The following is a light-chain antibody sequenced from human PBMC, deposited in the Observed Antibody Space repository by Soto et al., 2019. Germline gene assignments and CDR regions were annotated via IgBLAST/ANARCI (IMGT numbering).Light chain of an antibody. V-gene: IGKV1-39*01. CDR2: ATS. CDR1: QAIHSY. J-gene: IGKJ4*01. Sequence: DIQMTQSPSSLSASVGDRVTITCRASQAIHSYLNWYQQKPGKAPNPLIFATSTLQSGVPSRFSGSGSGADFTLTISGLQPEDFASYHCQQTYSDISFGGGTKVDIK. CDR3: QQTYSDIS.